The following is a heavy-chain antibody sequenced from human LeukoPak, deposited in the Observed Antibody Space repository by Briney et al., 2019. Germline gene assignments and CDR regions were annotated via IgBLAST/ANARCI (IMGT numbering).Heavy chain of an antibody. CDR1: GYTFTGYY. V-gene: IGHV1-2*04. D-gene: IGHD5-18*01. J-gene: IGHJ4*02. CDR3: ARTVDTAMVHFDY. CDR2: INPNSGGT. Sequence: ASVKVSCKASGYTFTGYYMHWVRQAPGQGLEWMGWINPNSGGTNYAQKFQGWVTMTRDTSISTVYMELSRLRSDDTAVYYCARTVDTAMVHFDYWGQGTLVTVSS.